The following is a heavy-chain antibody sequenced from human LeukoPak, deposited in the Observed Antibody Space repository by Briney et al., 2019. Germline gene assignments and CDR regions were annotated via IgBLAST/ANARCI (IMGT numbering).Heavy chain of an antibody. D-gene: IGHD3-10*01. CDR3: AKDLEPLYYYGSGSYLYYMDV. J-gene: IGHJ6*03. CDR1: GFTFSSYA. Sequence: HAGGSLRLSCAASGFTFSSYAMSWVRQAPGKGLEWVSAISGSGGSTYYADSVKGRFTISRDNSKNTLYLQMNSLRAEDTAVYYCAKDLEPLYYYGSGSYLYYMDVWGKGTTVTVSS. CDR2: ISGSGGST. V-gene: IGHV3-23*01.